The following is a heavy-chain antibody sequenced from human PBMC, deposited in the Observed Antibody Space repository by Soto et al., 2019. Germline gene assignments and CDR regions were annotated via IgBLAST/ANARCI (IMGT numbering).Heavy chain of an antibody. J-gene: IGHJ4*02. V-gene: IGHV4-59*08. CDR1: GSSISSYY. CDR3: ARHEGALNAHIDS. Sequence: SDTLSLTCTFSGSSISSYYWRCILQPPGRGLEWICFVYYSGRTNYNPSLKSRVTISVDTSRNQFSLKLSSVTAADTAIYYCARHEGALNAHIDSWGQGTLVTVS. CDR2: VYYSGRT.